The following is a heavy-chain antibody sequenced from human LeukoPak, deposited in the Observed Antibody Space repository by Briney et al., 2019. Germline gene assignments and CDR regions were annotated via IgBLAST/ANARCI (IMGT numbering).Heavy chain of an antibody. J-gene: IGHJ4*02. D-gene: IGHD1-26*01. CDR3: ASGGIVGAKSPYYLDY. CDR2: ISGSGGST. Sequence: GGSLRLSCAASGFTFSSYAMSWVRQAPGKGLEWVSAISGSGGSTYYADSVKGRLTISRDNSKNTLYLQMNSLRAEDTAVYYCASGGIVGAKSPYYLDYWGQGTLVTVSS. CDR1: GFTFSSYA. V-gene: IGHV3-23*01.